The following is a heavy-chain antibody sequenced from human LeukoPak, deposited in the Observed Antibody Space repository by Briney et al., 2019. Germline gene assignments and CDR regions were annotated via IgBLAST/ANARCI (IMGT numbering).Heavy chain of an antibody. CDR3: ASWRSRQGWFDP. V-gene: IGHV1-2*06. Sequence: ASVKVSCKASGYTFTGYYTHWVRQAPGQGLEWMGRINPNSGGTNYAQKFQGRVTMTRDTSISTAYMELSRLRSDDTAVYYCASWRSRQGWFDPWGQGTLVTVSS. CDR2: INPNSGGT. J-gene: IGHJ5*02. CDR1: GYTFTGYY.